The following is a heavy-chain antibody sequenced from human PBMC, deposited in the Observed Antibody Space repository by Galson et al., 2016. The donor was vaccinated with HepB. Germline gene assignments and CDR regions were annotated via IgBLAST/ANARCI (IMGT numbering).Heavy chain of an antibody. V-gene: IGHV3-53*01. CDR3: ARFLSGRDY. CDR1: GLTVSSNY. J-gene: IGHJ4*02. CDR2: IYSGGST. Sequence: SLRLSCAASGLTVSSNYMNWVRQAPGKGLEWVSVIYSGGSTYYADSVKGRFTISRDISKNTVYLQMNSLRAEDTAVYYCARFLSGRDYWGQGILVTVSS. D-gene: IGHD2-15*01.